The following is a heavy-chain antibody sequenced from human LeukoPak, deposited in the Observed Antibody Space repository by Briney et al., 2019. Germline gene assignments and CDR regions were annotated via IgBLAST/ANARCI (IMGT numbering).Heavy chain of an antibody. CDR3: ARDAQQLEREADAFDI. CDR2: ISYDGSNK. Sequence: GGSLRLSCAASGFTFSSYAMHWVRQAPGKGLEWVAVISYDGSNKYYADSVKGRFTISRDNSKNTLYLQMNSLRAEDTAVYYCARDAQQLEREADAFDIWGQGTMVTVSS. D-gene: IGHD1-1*01. CDR1: GFTFSSYA. J-gene: IGHJ3*02. V-gene: IGHV3-30-3*01.